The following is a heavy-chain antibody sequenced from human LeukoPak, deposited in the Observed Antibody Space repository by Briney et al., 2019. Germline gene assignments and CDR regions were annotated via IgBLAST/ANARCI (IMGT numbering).Heavy chain of an antibody. J-gene: IGHJ4*02. V-gene: IGHV3-30*02. CDR1: GFTFSSYG. D-gene: IGHD6-19*01. Sequence: GGSLRLSCAASGFTFSSYGMHWVRQAPGKGLEWVAFIRYDGSNKYYADSVKGRFAISRDNSKNTLYLQMNSLRAEDTAVYYCAREEWLGSTATPLSDYWGQGTLVTVSS. CDR3: AREEWLGSTATPLSDY. CDR2: IRYDGSNK.